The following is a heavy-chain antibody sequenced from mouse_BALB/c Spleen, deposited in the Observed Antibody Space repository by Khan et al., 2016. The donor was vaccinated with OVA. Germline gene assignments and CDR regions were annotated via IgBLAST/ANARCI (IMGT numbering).Heavy chain of an antibody. CDR1: GFSLTNYG. V-gene: IGHV2-6-1*01. D-gene: IGHD2-10*01. CDR3: ARQPYYHYNIMDY. Sequence: QVQLKQSGPGLVAPSQSLSITCTISGFSLTNYGIHWVRQPPGKGLEWLVMIWSDGSTTYNSALKSRLSISKDNSKSQVFLKRNSLQTDDTAMYYGARQPYYHYNIMDYWGQGTSVTVSS. CDR2: IWSDGST. J-gene: IGHJ4*01.